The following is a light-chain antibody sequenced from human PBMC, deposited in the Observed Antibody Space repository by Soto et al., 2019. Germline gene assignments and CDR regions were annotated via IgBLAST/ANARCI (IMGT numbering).Light chain of an antibody. Sequence: QSVLTHPASVSGSPGQSITISCTGTSRDIGGFYYVSWYQHHPGKDPKLMIYPVSNRPSGVSNRFSGSKSGNTASLTISGLQAEDEADYFCSSYSSSSTFYVFGAGTKVTVL. V-gene: IGLV2-14*01. CDR1: SRDIGGFYY. CDR2: PVS. J-gene: IGLJ1*01. CDR3: SSYSSSSTFYV.